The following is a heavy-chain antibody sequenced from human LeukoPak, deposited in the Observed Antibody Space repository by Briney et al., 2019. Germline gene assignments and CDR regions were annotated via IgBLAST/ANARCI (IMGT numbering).Heavy chain of an antibody. CDR3: ARRGGSSSWYLKYYFDY. V-gene: IGHV3-7*01. D-gene: IGHD6-13*01. J-gene: IGHJ4*02. CDR2: INQDGSEK. Sequence: GGSLRLSCAASGFTFSSYWMSWVRQAPGKGLEWVANINQDGSEKYYVDSVKGRFTISRDNAKNSLYLQMNSLRAEDTAVYYCARRGGSSSWYLKYYFDYRGKGTLVTVSS. CDR1: GFTFSSYW.